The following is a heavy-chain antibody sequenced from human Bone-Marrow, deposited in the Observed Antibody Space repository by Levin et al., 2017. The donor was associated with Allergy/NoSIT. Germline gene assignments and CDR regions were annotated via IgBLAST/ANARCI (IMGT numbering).Heavy chain of an antibody. V-gene: IGHV1-2*06. J-gene: IGHJ4*02. CDR3: AREVSVYYGSGTYYNVPDRPYFDY. CDR1: GYTFTGYY. Sequence: AASVKVSCKASGYTFTGYYIHWVRQAPGQGLEWMGRINPNSGGTNYAQKFQGRVTMTRDTSISTAYMELSRLRSADTAVYYCAREVSVYYGSGTYYNVPDRPYFDYWGQGTLVTVSS. CDR2: INPNSGGT. D-gene: IGHD3-10*01.